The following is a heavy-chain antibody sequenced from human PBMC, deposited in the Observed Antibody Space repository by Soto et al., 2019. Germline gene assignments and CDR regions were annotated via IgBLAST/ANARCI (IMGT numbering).Heavy chain of an antibody. D-gene: IGHD6-6*01. CDR2: ISAYNGNT. J-gene: IGHJ6*02. V-gene: IGHV1-18*01. CDR3: AIFRVIAARNYYYGMDV. Sequence: ASVKVSCKASGYTFTSYGISWVRQAPGQGPEWMGWISAYNGNTNYAQKLQGRVTMTTDTSTSTAYMELRSLRSDDTAVYYCAIFRVIAARNYYYGMDVWGQGTTVTVS. CDR1: GYTFTSYG.